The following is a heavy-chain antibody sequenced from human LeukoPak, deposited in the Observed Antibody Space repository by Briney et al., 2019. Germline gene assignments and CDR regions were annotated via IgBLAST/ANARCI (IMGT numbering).Heavy chain of an antibody. CDR3: ARGWDRDCTSTSCYIAYN. V-gene: IGHV3-30-3*01. Sequence: GGSLRLSCAASGFTFSSYAMHWVRQAPGKGLEWVAVISYDGSNKYYADSVKGRFTISRDNSKNTLYLQMNSLRAEDTAVYYCARGWDRDCTSTSCYIAYNWGQGTLVSVSS. D-gene: IGHD2-2*02. CDR1: GFTFSSYA. CDR2: ISYDGSNK. J-gene: IGHJ4*02.